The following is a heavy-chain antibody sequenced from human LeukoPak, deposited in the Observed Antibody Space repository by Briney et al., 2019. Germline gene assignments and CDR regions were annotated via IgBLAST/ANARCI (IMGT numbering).Heavy chain of an antibody. CDR1: GFIFTNYA. CDR3: TRDVRLRHKYYYMDV. V-gene: IGHV3-23*01. J-gene: IGHJ6*03. Sequence: GGTLRLSCAASGFIFTNYAMSWVRQAPGKGLEWVSAISGSGGNTYYADSVKGRFTISRDNSMNTLYLQMHSLRAEDTAVYYCTRDVRLRHKYYYMDVWGKGTTVTVSS. D-gene: IGHD4-17*01. CDR2: ISGSGGNT.